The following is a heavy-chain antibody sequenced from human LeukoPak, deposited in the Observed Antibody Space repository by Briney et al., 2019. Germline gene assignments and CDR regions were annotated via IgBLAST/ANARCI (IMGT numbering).Heavy chain of an antibody. CDR2: ISAYNGNT. Sequence: ASVKVSCKASGYTFTSYGISWVRQAPGQGLERMGWISAYNGNTNYAQKLQGRVTMTTDTSTSTAYMELRSLRSDDTAVYYCARGAPTLRGMYSSSWRLFDYWGQGTLVTVSS. V-gene: IGHV1-18*01. CDR1: GYTFTSYG. D-gene: IGHD6-13*01. J-gene: IGHJ4*02. CDR3: ARGAPTLRGMYSSSWRLFDY.